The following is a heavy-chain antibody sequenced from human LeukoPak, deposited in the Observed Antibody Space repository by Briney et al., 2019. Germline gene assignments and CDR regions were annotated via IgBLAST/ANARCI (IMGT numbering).Heavy chain of an antibody. J-gene: IGHJ3*02. CDR2: VNRDGNEK. CDR1: GFTFNRYW. D-gene: IGHD3-9*01. V-gene: IGHV3-7*03. CDR3: VRDDGNRTGSTYFDAFAI. Sequence: PGGSLRLSCVASGFTFNRYWMIWVRQAPGKGREWVANVNRDGNEKHYVDSVEGRFTISRDNAKNSLYLQMNSLRNQDTAVYYCVRDDGNRTGSTYFDAFAIWGRGTLVTVSS.